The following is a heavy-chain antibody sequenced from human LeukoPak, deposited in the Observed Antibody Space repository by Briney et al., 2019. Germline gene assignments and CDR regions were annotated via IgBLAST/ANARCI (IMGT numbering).Heavy chain of an antibody. D-gene: IGHD3-22*01. Sequence: ASVKVSCKASGYTFTSYYMHWVRQAPGQGLEWMGWINPNSGGTNYAQKFQGRVTMTRDTSISTAYMELSRLRSDDTAVYYCARVNYYDSSGYSYDAFDIWGQGTMVTVSS. V-gene: IGHV1-2*02. J-gene: IGHJ3*02. CDR3: ARVNYYDSSGYSYDAFDI. CDR1: GYTFTSYY. CDR2: INPNSGGT.